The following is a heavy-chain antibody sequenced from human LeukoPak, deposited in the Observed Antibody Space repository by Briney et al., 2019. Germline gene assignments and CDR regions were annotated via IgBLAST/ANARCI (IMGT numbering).Heavy chain of an antibody. CDR3: ARQSNYYDSSGYYLTYFDY. J-gene: IGHJ4*02. V-gene: IGHV2-5*01. Sequence: SGPTLVQPTQALTLTCTFSGFSLSASGVTVGWIRQPPGKALEWLALIYWNDDKRYSPSLKSRLTITKDTSKNHVVLTMTNMDPVDTATYFRARQSNYYDSSGYYLTYFDYWGQGTLVTVSS. D-gene: IGHD3-22*01. CDR2: IYWNDDK. CDR1: GFSLSASGVT.